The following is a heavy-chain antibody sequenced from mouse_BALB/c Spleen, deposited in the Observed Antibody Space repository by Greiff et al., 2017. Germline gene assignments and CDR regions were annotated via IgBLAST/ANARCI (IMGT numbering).Heavy chain of an antibody. J-gene: IGHJ2*01. D-gene: IGHD2-1*01. CDR2: ISDGGSYT. Sequence: DVKLVESGGGLVKPGGSLKLSCAASGFTFSDYYMYWVRQTPEKRLEWVATISDGGSYTYYPDSVKGRFTISRDNAKNNLYLQMSSLKSEDTAMYYCARGLYGNVDYWGQGTTLTVSS. CDR1: GFTFSDYY. V-gene: IGHV5-4*02. CDR3: ARGLYGNVDY.